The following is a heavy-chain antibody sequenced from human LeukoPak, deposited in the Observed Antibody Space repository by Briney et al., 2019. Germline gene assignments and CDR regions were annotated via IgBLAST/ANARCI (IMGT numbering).Heavy chain of an antibody. D-gene: IGHD6-13*01. CDR1: GGSISSYY. J-gene: IGHJ5*02. V-gene: IGHV4-4*07. CDR3: ARDGTGYSSSWSYNWFDP. Sequence: SETLSLTCTVSGGSISSYYWSWIRQPAGKGLEWIGRIYTSGSTNYNPSLKSRVTMSVDMSKNQFSLKLSSVTAADTAVYYCARDGTGYSSSWSYNWFDPWGQGTLVTVSS. CDR2: IYTSGST.